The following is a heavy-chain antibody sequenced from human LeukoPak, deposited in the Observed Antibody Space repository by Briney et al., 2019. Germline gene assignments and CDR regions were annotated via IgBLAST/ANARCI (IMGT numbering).Heavy chain of an antibody. V-gene: IGHV3-48*03. CDR3: ARENYGDHGDAFDI. CDR2: ISSSGTSI. CDR1: GFAVSSYE. J-gene: IGHJ3*02. Sequence: GGSLRLSCAASGFAVSSYEMNWVRQAPGKGPEWVSYISSSGTSIYYADSVKGRFAMSRDNGKNSLYLQMNSLRAEDTAVYYCARENYGDHGDAFDIWGQGTMVTVSS. D-gene: IGHD4-17*01.